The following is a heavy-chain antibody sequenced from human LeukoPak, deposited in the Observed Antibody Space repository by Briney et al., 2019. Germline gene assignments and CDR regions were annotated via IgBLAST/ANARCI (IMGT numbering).Heavy chain of an antibody. V-gene: IGHV4-34*01. D-gene: IGHD3-16*01. Sequence: SETLSLTCAVYGGSFSGYYWSWIRQPPGKGLEWIGEINHNGNSNYNPSLKSRATISIDTSKNQFSLELRSVTAADTAVYYCARGGLISLAYTPLGAFDIWGQGTMVSVSS. CDR2: INHNGNS. CDR3: ARGGLISLAYTPLGAFDI. J-gene: IGHJ3*02. CDR1: GGSFSGYY.